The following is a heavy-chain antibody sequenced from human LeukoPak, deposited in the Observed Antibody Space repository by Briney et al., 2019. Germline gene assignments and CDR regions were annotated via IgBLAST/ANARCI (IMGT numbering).Heavy chain of an antibody. CDR1: GGTFSSYA. CDR2: IIPIFGTA. Sequence: GASVKVSCKAPGGTFSSYAISWVRQAPGQGLEWMGGIIPIFGTANYAQKFQGRVTITTDESTSTAYMELSSLRSEDTAVYYCARAPLYSSSSYYYYYYMDVWGKGTTVTVSS. J-gene: IGHJ6*03. CDR3: ARAPLYSSSSYYYYYYMDV. V-gene: IGHV1-69*05. D-gene: IGHD6-6*01.